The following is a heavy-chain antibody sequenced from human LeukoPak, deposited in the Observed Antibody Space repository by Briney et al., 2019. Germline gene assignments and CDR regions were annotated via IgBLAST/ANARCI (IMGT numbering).Heavy chain of an antibody. V-gene: IGHV3-7*02. CDR1: GFTFSSYW. D-gene: IGHD6-19*01. CDR2: IRQDGSAK. J-gene: IGHJ4*02. CDR3: ASGWYSDY. Sequence: GGSLRLSCVASGFTFSSYWMSWVRQAPGKGLQWVANIRQDGSAKYYVDSVKGRYTISRDNAKNSLYLQMNSLRAEDTAVYYCASGWYSDYWGQGTLVTVSS.